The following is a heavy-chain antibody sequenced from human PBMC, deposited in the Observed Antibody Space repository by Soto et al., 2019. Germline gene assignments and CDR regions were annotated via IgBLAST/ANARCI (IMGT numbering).Heavy chain of an antibody. CDR3: ARNGIQLNSYYYGMDV. Sequence: ASVNVSCKASGYTFTSYDINWVRQATGQGLEWMGWMNPNSGNTGYAQKFQGRVTMTRNTSISTAYMELSSLRSEDTAVYYCARNGIQLNSYYYGMDVWGQGTTVTVSS. V-gene: IGHV1-8*01. J-gene: IGHJ6*02. CDR2: MNPNSGNT. D-gene: IGHD5-18*01. CDR1: GYTFTSYD.